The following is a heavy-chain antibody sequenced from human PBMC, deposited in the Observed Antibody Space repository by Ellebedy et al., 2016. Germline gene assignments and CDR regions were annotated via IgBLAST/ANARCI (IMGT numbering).Heavy chain of an antibody. D-gene: IGHD6-6*01. CDR1: GYTFTSYG. V-gene: IGHV1-18*01. CDR3: ARQSPYSSSSTLYGMDV. CDR2: ISAYNGNT. J-gene: IGHJ6*02. Sequence: ASVKVSCKASGYTFTSYGISWVRQAPGQGLEWMGWISAYNGNTNYAQKLQGRVTMTTDTSTSTAYMELSSLKASDTAMYYCARQSPYSSSSTLYGMDVWGQGTTVTVSS.